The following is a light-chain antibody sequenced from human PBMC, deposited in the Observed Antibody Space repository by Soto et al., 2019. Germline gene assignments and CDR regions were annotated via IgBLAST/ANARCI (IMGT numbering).Light chain of an antibody. CDR3: QQYYSYPQT. V-gene: IGKV1-8*01. CDR2: AAS. CDR1: QGISSY. J-gene: IGKJ1*01. Sequence: AIRMTQSPSSFSASTGDRVTITCRASQGISSYLAWYQQKPGKAPKLMIYAASTLQSGAPSRFSRSGSGTDFTLTISCLQSEDFATYYWQQYYSYPQTFGQGTKVEIK.